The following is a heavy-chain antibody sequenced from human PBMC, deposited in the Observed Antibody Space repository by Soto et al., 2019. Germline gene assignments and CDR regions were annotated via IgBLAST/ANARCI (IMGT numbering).Heavy chain of an antibody. D-gene: IGHD5-18*01. CDR1: GFTFTRYG. V-gene: IGHV1-18*01. CDR3: ARGEEDTPIHPWSSVEDTPMVLSAY. J-gene: IGHJ4*02. Sequence: ASVKVSCKASGFTFTRYGISWVRQAPGQRLEWMGWISAYNGNTNYAQKLQGRVTMTTDTSTSTAYMELRSLRSDDTAVYYCARGEEDTPIHPWSSVEDTPMVLSAYWGQGTLVTVSS. CDR2: ISAYNGNT.